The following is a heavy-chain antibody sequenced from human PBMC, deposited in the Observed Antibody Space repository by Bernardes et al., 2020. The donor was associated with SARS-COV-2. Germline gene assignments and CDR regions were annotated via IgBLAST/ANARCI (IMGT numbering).Heavy chain of an antibody. CDR1: GFTFSNYA. D-gene: IGHD1-26*01. J-gene: IGHJ5*02. Sequence: GGSLRLSCAASGFTFSNYAMNWVRQAPGKGLEWVSTVSGSGGSTYYADSVKGRFTISRDNSKNTLYLQMNSLRAEDTAVYYCTKAGDGFSPVGNWFDPWGQGTLVTVSS. CDR2: VSGSGGST. V-gene: IGHV3-23*01. CDR3: TKAGDGFSPVGNWFDP.